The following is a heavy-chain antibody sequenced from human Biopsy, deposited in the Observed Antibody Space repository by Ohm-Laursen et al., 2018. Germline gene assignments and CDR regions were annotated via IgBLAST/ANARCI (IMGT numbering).Heavy chain of an antibody. D-gene: IGHD5-18*01. CDR2: IFYDGSNT. J-gene: IGHJ6*02. Sequence: SLRLSCTAFGFTFNNYGMQWVRQAPGKGLEWVAFIFYDGSNTYYADSVKGRFTISRDNSRDTLYLQMSSMRAEDTAVYYCAKDRYNYTPIGGFSMDVWGQGTTVTVSS. CDR1: GFTFNNYG. V-gene: IGHV3-30*02. CDR3: AKDRYNYTPIGGFSMDV.